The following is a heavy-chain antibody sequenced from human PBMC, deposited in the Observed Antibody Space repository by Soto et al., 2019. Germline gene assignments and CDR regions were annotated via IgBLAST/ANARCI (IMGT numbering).Heavy chain of an antibody. CDR1: GYTFTTFG. V-gene: IGHV1-18*01. J-gene: IGHJ4*02. D-gene: IGHD4-17*01. CDR3: ARAFTYGDSDY. Sequence: QVQMVQSGAEVKKTGASVKVSCKTSGYTFTTFGINWVRQAPGQGLEWMGCLTAYDGKRNFAQKFQDRLTMTMDISTSTGYRDLSGLGSDDTAFFFCARAFTYGDSDYWGRGTQVAVPS. CDR2: LTAYDGKR.